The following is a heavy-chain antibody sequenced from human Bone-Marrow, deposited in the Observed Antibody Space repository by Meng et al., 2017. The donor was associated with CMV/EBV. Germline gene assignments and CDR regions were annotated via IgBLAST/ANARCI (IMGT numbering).Heavy chain of an antibody. J-gene: IGHJ4*02. Sequence: TVPEYGFRWVRLAPGQGLEWMGWISGYNGVTNYAQKFKGRVTMTIDASTSTAYLDLRSLTSADTAVYYCARDASFYYDSSGYYFAYWGQGSLVTVSS. CDR3: ARDASFYYDSSGYYFAY. V-gene: IGHV1-18*01. CDR1: TVPEYG. D-gene: IGHD3-22*01. CDR2: ISGYNGVT.